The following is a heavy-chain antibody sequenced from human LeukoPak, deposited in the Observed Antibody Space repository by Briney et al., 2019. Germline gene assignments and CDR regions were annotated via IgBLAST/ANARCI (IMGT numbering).Heavy chain of an antibody. Sequence: ASVKVSCKASGGTFSSYAISWVRQAPGQGLEWMGRIIPILGIAHYAQKFQGRVTITADKSTSTAYMELSSLRSEDTAVYYCARDLRSSSWYVEYEDWGQGTLVTVSS. D-gene: IGHD6-13*01. V-gene: IGHV1-69*04. CDR3: ARDLRSSSWYVEYED. J-gene: IGHJ4*02. CDR2: IIPILGIA. CDR1: GGTFSSYA.